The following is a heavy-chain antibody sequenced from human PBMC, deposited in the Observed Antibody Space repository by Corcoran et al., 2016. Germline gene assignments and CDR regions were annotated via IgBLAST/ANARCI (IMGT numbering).Heavy chain of an antibody. Sequence: QVQLVESGGGVVQPGRSLRISCAASGFTFSSYGMHWVRQAPGKGLEWVAVIWYDGSNKYYADSVKGRFTISRDNSKNTLYLQMNSMRAEDTAVYYCARPIRGTHSSSWYEYFDYWGQGTLVTVSS. CDR3: ARPIRGTHSSSWYEYFDY. V-gene: IGHV3-33*01. CDR2: IWYDGSNK. J-gene: IGHJ4*02. CDR1: GFTFSSYG. D-gene: IGHD6-13*01.